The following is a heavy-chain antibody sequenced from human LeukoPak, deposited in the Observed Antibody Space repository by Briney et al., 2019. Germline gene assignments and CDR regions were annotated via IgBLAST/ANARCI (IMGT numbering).Heavy chain of an antibody. CDR2: ISGSGGST. V-gene: IGHV3-23*01. CDR1: GFTFSSYA. CDR3: AKALGSKHRKDIVATGNYFDY. Sequence: GGSLRLSCAASGFTFSSYAMSWVRQAPGKGLEWVSAISGSGGSTYYADSVKGRFTISRDNSKNTLYLQMNSLRAEDTAVYYCAKALGSKHRKDIVATGNYFDYWGQGTLVTVSS. J-gene: IGHJ4*02. D-gene: IGHD5-12*01.